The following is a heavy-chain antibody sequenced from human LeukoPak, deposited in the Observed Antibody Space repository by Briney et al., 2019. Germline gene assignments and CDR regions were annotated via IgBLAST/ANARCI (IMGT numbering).Heavy chain of an antibody. CDR3: ARDQRGYSYEDDAFDI. D-gene: IGHD5-18*01. Sequence: GASVKVSCKASGYTFTRHYMNWVRQPPGQGLEWMGKINPSSGGTGYAQTFQSRVTTTRDTSTSTVYLELTSLGSEAATVYYCARDQRGYSYEDDAFDIWGQGTMVTVSS. V-gene: IGHV1-46*01. CDR1: GYTFTRHY. CDR2: INPSSGGT. J-gene: IGHJ3*02.